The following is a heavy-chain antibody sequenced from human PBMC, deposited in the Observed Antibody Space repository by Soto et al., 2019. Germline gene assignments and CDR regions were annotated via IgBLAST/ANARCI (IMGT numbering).Heavy chain of an antibody. CDR1: GGSISSYY. CDR2: IYYSGST. Sequence: TETLSLTCTVSGGSISSYYWSWIRQPPGKGLEWIGYIYYSGSTNYNPSLKSRVTISVDTSKNQFSLKLSSVIAADTAVYYCARDYDSSGPYDYWGQGTLVTVS. D-gene: IGHD3-22*01. CDR3: ARDYDSSGPYDY. J-gene: IGHJ4*02. V-gene: IGHV4-59*01.